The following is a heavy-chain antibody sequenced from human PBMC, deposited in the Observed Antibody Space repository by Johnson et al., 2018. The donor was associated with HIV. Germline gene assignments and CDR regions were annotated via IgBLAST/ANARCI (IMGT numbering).Heavy chain of an antibody. V-gene: IGHV3-30*18. D-gene: IGHD3-16*01. CDR3: AKWGLGGAPKGAFDI. Sequence: QVQLVESGGGVVQPGRSLRLSCAASGFTFSSYAMHWVRQAPGKGLEWVAVISYDGSNKYYADSVKGRFTISRDNYKNTLYLQMNSLRAEDTAVYYCAKWGLGGAPKGAFDIWGQGTMVTISS. CDR1: GFTFSSYA. J-gene: IGHJ3*02. CDR2: ISYDGSNK.